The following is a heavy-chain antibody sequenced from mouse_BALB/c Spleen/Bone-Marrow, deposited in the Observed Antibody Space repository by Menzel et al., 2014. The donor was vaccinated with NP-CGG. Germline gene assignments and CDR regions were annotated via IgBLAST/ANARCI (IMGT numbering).Heavy chain of an antibody. CDR1: GYTFTSYY. J-gene: IGHJ3*01. Sequence: VQLQQSGAELVKPGASVKLSCKASGYTFTSYYMYWVKQRPGQGLEWIGGINPSNGGTNFNEKFKSKATLTVDKSSSTAYMQLSSLTSEDSAVYYCTRSYCAKEGAWFAYWGQGTLVTVSA. V-gene: IGHV1S81*02. CDR3: TRSYCAKEGAWFAY. D-gene: IGHD1-1*01. CDR2: INPSNGGT.